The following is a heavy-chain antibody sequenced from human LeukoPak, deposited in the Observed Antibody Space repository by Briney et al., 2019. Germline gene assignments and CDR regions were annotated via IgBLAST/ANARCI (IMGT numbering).Heavy chain of an antibody. CDR3: ARRVGLRDAFDI. CDR1: GGSISSGSYY. CDR2: IYYSGST. Sequence: PSETLSLTCTVSGGSISSGSYYWSWIRQPAGKGLEWIGYIYYSGSTNYNPSLKSRVTISVDTSKNQFSLKLSSVTAADTAVYYCARRVGLRDAFDIWGQGTMVTVSS. V-gene: IGHV4-61*10. D-gene: IGHD5-12*01. J-gene: IGHJ3*02.